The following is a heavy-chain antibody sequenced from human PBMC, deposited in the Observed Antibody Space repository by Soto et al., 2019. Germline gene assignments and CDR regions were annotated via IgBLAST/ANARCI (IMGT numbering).Heavy chain of an antibody. D-gene: IGHD3-22*01. J-gene: IGHJ4*02. CDR3: ARDMKDDSTGYYAGFDY. V-gene: IGHV3-33*01. Sequence: QVQLVESGGGVVQPGRSLRLSCAVSGFTFSSYGMNWVRQAPGKGLEWVAAIYYDGSNKYYADSVRGRFTISRDNFKNTLYLHMNSLRAEATAVYCCARDMKDDSTGYYAGFDYWGQGTLVTVSS. CDR2: IYYDGSNK. CDR1: GFTFSSYG.